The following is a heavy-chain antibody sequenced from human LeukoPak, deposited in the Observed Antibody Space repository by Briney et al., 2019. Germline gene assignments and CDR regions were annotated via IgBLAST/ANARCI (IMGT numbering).Heavy chain of an antibody. J-gene: IGHJ5*02. CDR2: ISAYNGHT. Sequence: ASVKVSCKASGYTFTSYGISWVRRAPGQGLEWMGWISAYNGHTNYAQKLQGRVTMTTDTSTSTAYMELRSLRSDDTAVYYCARAKAPYSSDWTPWGQGTLVTVSS. CDR1: GYTFTSYG. D-gene: IGHD6-19*01. V-gene: IGHV1-18*01. CDR3: ARAKAPYSSDWTP.